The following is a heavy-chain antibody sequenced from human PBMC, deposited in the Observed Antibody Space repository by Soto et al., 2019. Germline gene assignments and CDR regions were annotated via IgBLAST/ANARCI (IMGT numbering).Heavy chain of an antibody. CDR1: GNFCSKFG. Sequence: QVQLVQSGAEVKRPGASVKVSCKTPGNFCSKFGISWVRQAPGQGLEWMGWINGHTGSTNYAPKFRGRVTMTTDTSTGIIYTELTSLTSDDTAVYYCGRVGDQWDPRYLDYWGQGTLVSV. CDR3: GRVGDQWDPRYLDY. J-gene: IGHJ4*02. D-gene: IGHD1-26*01. CDR2: INGHTGST. V-gene: IGHV1-18*01.